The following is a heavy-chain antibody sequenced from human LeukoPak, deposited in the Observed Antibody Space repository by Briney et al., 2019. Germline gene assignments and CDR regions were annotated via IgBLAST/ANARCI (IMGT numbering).Heavy chain of an antibody. CDR2: ISGSGGST. CDR3: AKDVRGENWFDP. CDR1: GFTFSSYA. V-gene: IGHV3-23*01. Sequence: PGGSLRPSCAASGFTFSSYAMSWVRQAPGKGLEWVSAISGSGGSTYYADSVKGRFTISRDNSKNTLYLQMNSLRAEDTAVYYCAKDVRGENWFDPWGQGTLVTVSS. D-gene: IGHD3-10*02. J-gene: IGHJ5*02.